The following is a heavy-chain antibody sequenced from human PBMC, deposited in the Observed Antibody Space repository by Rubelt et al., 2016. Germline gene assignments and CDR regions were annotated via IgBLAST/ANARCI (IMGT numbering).Heavy chain of an antibody. CDR1: GGSISSGGYY. CDR2: IYYSGST. CDR3: ARQGSAARPDYYYYYYYMDV. V-gene: IGHV4-31*03. Sequence: QVQLQESGPGLVKPSQTLSLTCTVSGGSISSGGYYWSWIRQHPGKGLEWIGYIYYSGSTYYNPSLKSRVTISVDTSKNQFYLKLSAVTAADTAVYYCARQGSAARPDYYYYYYYMDVWGKGTTVTVSS. J-gene: IGHJ6*03. D-gene: IGHD6-6*01.